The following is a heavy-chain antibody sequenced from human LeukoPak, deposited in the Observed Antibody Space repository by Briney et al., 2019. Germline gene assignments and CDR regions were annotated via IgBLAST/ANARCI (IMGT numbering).Heavy chain of an antibody. CDR2: ISGSGGST. J-gene: IGHJ4*02. CDR1: GFTFNHYA. D-gene: IGHD1-26*01. CDR3: AKDRWELRIFDY. Sequence: GGSLRLSCAASGFTFNHYAMSWVRQAPGKGLEWVSAISGSGGSTYYADSVKGRFTISRDNSKNTLYLQMNSLRAEDTAVYYCAKDRWELRIFDYWGQGTLVTVSS. V-gene: IGHV3-23*01.